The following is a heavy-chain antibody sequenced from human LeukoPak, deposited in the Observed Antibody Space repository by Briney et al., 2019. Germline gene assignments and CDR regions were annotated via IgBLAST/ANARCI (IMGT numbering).Heavy chain of an antibody. D-gene: IGHD2-15*01. Sequence: GRCLTLSCAASGFSFSTYGMRWVRQPPGNGLEWVSSISGSGGSTYYTDSVKGRLTISRDNSKNTLYLQMNSLRAEDTAVYYCANAPQYCRGGSCYPGDYYYYMDVWGKGTTVTISS. J-gene: IGHJ6*03. CDR1: GFSFSTYG. CDR3: ANAPQYCRGGSCYPGDYYYYMDV. CDR2: ISGSGGST. V-gene: IGHV3-23*01.